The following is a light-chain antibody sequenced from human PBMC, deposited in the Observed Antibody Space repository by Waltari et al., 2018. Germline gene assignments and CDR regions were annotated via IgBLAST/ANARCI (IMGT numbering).Light chain of an antibody. V-gene: IGKV1-33*01. CDR3: QQYDNLPIT. Sequence: DIQMTQSPASLSASVGDRVTITCQASQDINKYLNWYQQKPGKAPKLLIYDASHLETGVSSRFSGSGSGTDFTLTISSLKPEDIATYYCQQYDNLPITFGQGTRLE. J-gene: IGKJ5*01. CDR1: QDINKY. CDR2: DAS.